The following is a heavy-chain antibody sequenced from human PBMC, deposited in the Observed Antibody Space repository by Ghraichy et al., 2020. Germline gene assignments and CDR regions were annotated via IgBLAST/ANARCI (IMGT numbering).Heavy chain of an antibody. CDR3: ARQEYSSSPFDY. V-gene: IGHV4-39*01. J-gene: IGHJ4*02. Sequence: SKTLSLTCTVSGGSISSSSYYWDWIRQPPGKGLEWIGNIYYTGTTNYNPSLRSRVTISKDVSKNQFSVRLSSVTAADTGVYYCARQEYSSSPFDYWGQGILVTVSS. CDR1: GGSISSSSYY. D-gene: IGHD6-6*01. CDR2: IYYTGTT.